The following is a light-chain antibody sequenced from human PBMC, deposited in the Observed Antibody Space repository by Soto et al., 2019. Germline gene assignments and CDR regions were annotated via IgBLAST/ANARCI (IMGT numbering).Light chain of an antibody. CDR1: QSISIW. Sequence: DIQMTQSPSTLSASVGDRVTITCRASQSISIWLAWYQQKPGKAPKLLIYKASSLESGVPSRFSGSGSGTEITLTISSLQPDDFATYYCQQYNSYSTTFGQGTKVDI. CDR2: KAS. V-gene: IGKV1-5*03. J-gene: IGKJ1*01. CDR3: QQYNSYSTT.